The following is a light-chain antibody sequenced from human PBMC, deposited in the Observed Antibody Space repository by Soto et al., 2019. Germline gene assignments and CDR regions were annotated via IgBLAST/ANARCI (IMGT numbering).Light chain of an antibody. J-gene: IGLJ1*01. Sequence: QSALTQPPSASGSPGQSVTISRTGTSSDVGGYNYVSWYQQHPGKAPKLMIYEVSKRPSGVPDRFSGSKSGNTASLTVSGLQAEDEADYYCTSYAGSNNFFYVFGTGTKVTVL. V-gene: IGLV2-8*01. CDR3: TSYAGSNNFFYV. CDR2: EVS. CDR1: SSDVGGYNY.